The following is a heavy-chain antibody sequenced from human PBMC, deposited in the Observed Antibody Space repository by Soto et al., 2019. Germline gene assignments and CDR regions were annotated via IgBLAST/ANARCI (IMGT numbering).Heavy chain of an antibody. CDR2: INSDGSST. V-gene: IGHV3-74*01. Sequence: PGGSLRLSCAASGFTFSSYWMHWVRQAPGKGLVWVSRINSDGSSTSYADSVKGRFTISRDNAKNTLYLQMNSLRAEDTAVYYCAIVATGPSYYYMDVWGKGTTVTVSS. CDR1: GFTFSSYW. CDR3: AIVATGPSYYYMDV. J-gene: IGHJ6*03.